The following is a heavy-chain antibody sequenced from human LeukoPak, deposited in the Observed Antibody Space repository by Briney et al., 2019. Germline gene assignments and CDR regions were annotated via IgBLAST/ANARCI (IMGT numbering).Heavy chain of an antibody. J-gene: IGHJ4*02. CDR2: ISSGSSYI. V-gene: IGHV3-21*01. D-gene: IGHD2-21*02. CDR1: GFTFSTYR. CDR3: VRDRGDCAYDY. Sequence: GGSLRPSCAASGFTFSTYRMNWVRQAPGKGLEWVSSISSGSSYIYYADSLKGRFTISRDNAKNPLYLQMNTLRAEDTAVYYCVRDRGDCAYDYWGQGTLVSVSS.